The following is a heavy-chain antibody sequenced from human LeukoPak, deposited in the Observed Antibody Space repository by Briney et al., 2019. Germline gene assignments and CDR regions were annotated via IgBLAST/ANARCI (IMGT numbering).Heavy chain of an antibody. CDR1: GYTFTGYY. D-gene: IGHD2-2*01. CDR2: INPNSGGT. V-gene: IGHV1-2*04. J-gene: IGHJ3*02. Sequence: ASVKVSCKASGYTFTGYYMHWVRQAPGQGLEWMGWINPNSGGTNYAQKFQGWVTMTRDTSISTAYMELSRLRSDDTAVYYCAREARYCSSTSCQRGAFDIWGQGTMVTVSS. CDR3: AREARYCSSTSCQRGAFDI.